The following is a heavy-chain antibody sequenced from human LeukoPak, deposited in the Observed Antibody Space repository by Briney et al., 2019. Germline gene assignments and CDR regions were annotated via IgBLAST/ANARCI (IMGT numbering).Heavy chain of an antibody. Sequence: GSLRLSCAASGFTFSSYAMSWVRQAPGKGLEWIGSIFHSGKTLYNPSLKRRVTILLDMSKNQFSLKLTSVTASDTAVYYCARDRYVGFFDSYNWFDPWGQGTLVTVSS. V-gene: IGHV4-38-2*02. CDR2: IFHSGKT. D-gene: IGHD3-9*01. CDR1: GFTFSSYA. CDR3: ARDRYVGFFDSYNWFDP. J-gene: IGHJ5*02.